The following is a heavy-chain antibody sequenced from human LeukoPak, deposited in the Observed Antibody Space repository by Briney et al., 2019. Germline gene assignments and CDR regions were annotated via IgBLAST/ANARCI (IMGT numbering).Heavy chain of an antibody. D-gene: IGHD3-9*01. V-gene: IGHV3-74*01. CDR2: INTDGSTT. Sequence: GESLRLSCVDSEFTFSSYWMHWVRQAPGEGLVWVSRINTDGSTTDYADSVKGRFTISRDNAKNTVYLQMNSLRAEDTAVYYCARAGRGLRYFDWLTHDYWGQGTLVTVSS. CDR1: EFTFSSYW. CDR3: ARAGRGLRYFDWLTHDY. J-gene: IGHJ4*02.